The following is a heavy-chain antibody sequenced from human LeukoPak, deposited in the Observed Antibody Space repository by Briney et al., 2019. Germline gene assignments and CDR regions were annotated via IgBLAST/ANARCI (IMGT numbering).Heavy chain of an antibody. CDR1: GYTFTGYY. J-gene: IGHJ5*02. D-gene: IGHD3-22*01. V-gene: IGHV1-2*02. Sequence: GASVKVSCKASGYTFTGYYMRWVRQAPGQGLEWMGWINPNSGGTNYAQKFQGRVTMTRDTSISTAYMELSRLRSDDTAVYYCAGDTYDSSGSNWFDPWGQGTLVTVSS. CDR2: INPNSGGT. CDR3: AGDTYDSSGSNWFDP.